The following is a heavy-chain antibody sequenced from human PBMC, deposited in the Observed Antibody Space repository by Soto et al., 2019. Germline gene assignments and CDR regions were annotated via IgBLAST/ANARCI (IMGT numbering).Heavy chain of an antibody. CDR2: ISATGATT. V-gene: IGHV3-23*01. D-gene: IGHD1-1*01. CDR1: GVPFRSHA. J-gene: IGHJ5*02. Sequence: GGFLRLSCGASGVPFRSHAMNWVRQAPGKGLEWVSGISATGATTYYADSVQGRFTISRDNSKNTVYLQMSSLTSEDTAVYYCARVGFWYNWNVTPLRWFDPWGQGTLVTVSS. CDR3: ARVGFWYNWNVTPLRWFDP.